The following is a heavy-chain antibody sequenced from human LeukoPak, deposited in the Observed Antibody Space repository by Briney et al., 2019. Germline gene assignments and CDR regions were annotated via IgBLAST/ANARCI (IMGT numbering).Heavy chain of an antibody. CDR2: ISSSGSTI. J-gene: IGHJ6*04. D-gene: IGHD3-10*02. V-gene: IGHV3-48*04. CDR1: GFSFSAYW. CDR3: AELGITMIGGV. Sequence: PGGSLRLSCAASGFSFSAYWMTWVRQAPGKGLEWVSYISSSGSTIYYADSVKGRFTISRDNAKNSLYLQMNSLRAEDTAVYYCAELGITMIGGVWGKGTTVTISS.